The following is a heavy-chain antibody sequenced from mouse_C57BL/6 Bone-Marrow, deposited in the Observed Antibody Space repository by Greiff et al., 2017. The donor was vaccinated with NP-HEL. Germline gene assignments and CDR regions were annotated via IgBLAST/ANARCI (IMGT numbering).Heavy chain of an antibody. V-gene: IGHV5-6*01. CDR3: ARHYSNTGYFDV. J-gene: IGHJ1*03. CDR1: GFTFSSYG. Sequence: EVHLVESGGDLVKPGGSLKLSCAASGFTFSSYGMSWVRQTPDKRLEWVATISSGGSYTYYPDSVKGRFTISRDNAKNTLYLQMSSLKSEDTAMYYCARHYSNTGYFDVWGTGTTVTVSS. D-gene: IGHD2-5*01. CDR2: ISSGGSYT.